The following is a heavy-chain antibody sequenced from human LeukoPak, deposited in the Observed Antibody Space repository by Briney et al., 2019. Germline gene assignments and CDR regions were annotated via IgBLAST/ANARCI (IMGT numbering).Heavy chain of an antibody. CDR1: GGSISTSSYY. V-gene: IGHV4-30-4*01. J-gene: IGHJ4*02. CDR3: ARGGAYYYDSSGYYYFDY. CDR2: IYYSGST. Sequence: SETLSLTCTVSGGSISTSSYYWSWIRQPPGKGLEWIGYIYYSGSTYYNPSLKSRVTISVDTSKNQFSLKLSSVTAADTAVYYCARGGAYYYDSSGYYYFDYWGQGTLVTVSS. D-gene: IGHD3-22*01.